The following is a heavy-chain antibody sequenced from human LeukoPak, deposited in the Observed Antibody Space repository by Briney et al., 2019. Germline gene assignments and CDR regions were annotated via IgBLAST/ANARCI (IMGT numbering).Heavy chain of an antibody. J-gene: IGHJ5*02. V-gene: IGHV3-64D*06. D-gene: IGHD6-13*01. Sequence: GGSLRLSCSASGFTFSSYAMHWVRQAPGKGLEYVSAISSNGGSTYYADSVKGRFTISRDNSKNTLYLQMGSLRAEDTAVYYCVKDLSSSSWYEYWFDPWGQGTLVTVSS. CDR3: VKDLSSSSWYEYWFDP. CDR2: ISSNGGST. CDR1: GFTFSSYA.